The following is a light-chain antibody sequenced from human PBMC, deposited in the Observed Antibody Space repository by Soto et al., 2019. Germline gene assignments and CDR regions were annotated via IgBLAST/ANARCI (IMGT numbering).Light chain of an antibody. CDR1: QSINTY. CDR3: QESSSTLWGT. V-gene: IGKV1-39*01. Sequence: DIQMTQSPSSLSASVGDRVTITCRTSQSINTYLNWYQQKPGKAPKVLIYGASSLQSGFPLRFSGSGSGTDFTLTISSLEPEDFSTYYCQESSSTLWGTCRQGTQV. CDR2: GAS. J-gene: IGKJ1*01.